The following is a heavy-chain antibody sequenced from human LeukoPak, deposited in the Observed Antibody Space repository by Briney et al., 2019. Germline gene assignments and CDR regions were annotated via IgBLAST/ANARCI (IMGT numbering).Heavy chain of an antibody. CDR2: SYHSGST. Sequence: SETLPLTCAVSGGSITSSKWWTWVRQPPGKGLEWIGESYHSGSTNYNPSLKSRVTISVDKSKKQFSLKLSSVTAADTAVYYCARLSPDGFDIWGQGTMVTVFS. CDR3: ARLSPDGFDI. J-gene: IGHJ3*02. D-gene: IGHD2/OR15-2a*01. CDR1: GGSITSSKW. V-gene: IGHV4-4*02.